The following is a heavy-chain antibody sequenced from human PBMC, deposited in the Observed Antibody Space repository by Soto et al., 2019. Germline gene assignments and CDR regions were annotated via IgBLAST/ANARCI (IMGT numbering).Heavy chain of an antibody. V-gene: IGHV4-31*03. CDR2: IDYSGST. CDR3: ARGASVVITTNFGPYYFDY. D-gene: IGHD3-22*01. J-gene: IGHJ4*02. CDR1: GGSISSGGYY. Sequence: SETLSLTCTVSGGSISSGGYYWSWIRQHPGKGLEWIGYIDYSGSTYYNASLKSRVTISVDTSKDQFSLKLTYVTAADTAVYYCARGASVVITTNFGPYYFDYWGQGTMVTVSS.